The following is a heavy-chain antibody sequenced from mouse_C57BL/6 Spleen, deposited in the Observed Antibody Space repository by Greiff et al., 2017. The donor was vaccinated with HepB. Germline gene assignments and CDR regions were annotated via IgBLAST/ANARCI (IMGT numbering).Heavy chain of an antibody. CDR1: GFTFSNYW. CDR3: TGGVYHGNPYWYFDV. CDR2: IRLKSDNYAT. Sequence: EVHLVESGGGLVQPGGSMKLSCVASGFTFSNYWMNWVRQSPEKGLEWVAQIRLKSDNYATHYAESVKGRFTISRDDSKSSVDLQMNNLRAEDTGIYYCTGGVYHGNPYWYFDVWGTGTTVTVSS. D-gene: IGHD2-1*01. J-gene: IGHJ1*03. V-gene: IGHV6-3*01.